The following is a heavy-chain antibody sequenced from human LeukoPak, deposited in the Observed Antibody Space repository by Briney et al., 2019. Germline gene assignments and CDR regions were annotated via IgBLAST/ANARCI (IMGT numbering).Heavy chain of an antibody. Sequence: PSETLSLTCAVYGGSFSGYYWSWIRQPPGKGLEWIGEINHSGSTNYNPSLKSRVTISVDTSKNQFSLKLSSVTAADTAVYYCARLRTGIAAAAADYWGHGTLVTVSS. D-gene: IGHD6-13*01. CDR3: ARLRTGIAAAAADY. V-gene: IGHV4-34*01. CDR2: INHSGST. CDR1: GGSFSGYY. J-gene: IGHJ4*01.